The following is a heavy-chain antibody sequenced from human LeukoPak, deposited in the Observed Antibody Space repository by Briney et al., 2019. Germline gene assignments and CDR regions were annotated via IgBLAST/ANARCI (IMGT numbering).Heavy chain of an antibody. CDR1: GGSISSGDYY. Sequence: PSETLSLTCTVSGGSISSGDYYWSWIRQPPGKGLEWIGYIYYSGSTYYNPSLKSRVTISVDTSKNQFSLKLSSVTAADTAVYYCARELFRGYGSSWSPANWFDPWGQGTLVTVSS. D-gene: IGHD6-13*01. J-gene: IGHJ5*02. CDR3: ARELFRGYGSSWSPANWFDP. V-gene: IGHV4-30-4*02. CDR2: IYYSGST.